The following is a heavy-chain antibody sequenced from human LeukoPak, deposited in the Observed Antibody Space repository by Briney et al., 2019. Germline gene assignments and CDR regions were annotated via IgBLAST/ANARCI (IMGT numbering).Heavy chain of an antibody. V-gene: IGHV3-23*01. CDR2: ISGSGGST. Sequence: GGSLRLSCAASGFTFSSYWMNWVRQAPGKGLEWVSAISGSGGSTYYADSVKGRFTISRDNSKNTLYLQMNSLRAEDTAVYYCARSIDPFYYGSGQAEYFQHWGQGTLVTVSP. J-gene: IGHJ1*01. CDR3: ARSIDPFYYGSGQAEYFQH. D-gene: IGHD3-10*01. CDR1: GFTFSSYW.